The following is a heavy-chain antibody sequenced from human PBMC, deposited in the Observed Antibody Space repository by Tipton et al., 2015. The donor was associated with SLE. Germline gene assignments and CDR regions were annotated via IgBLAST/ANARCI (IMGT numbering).Heavy chain of an antibody. Sequence: LSLTCSVSGGSISSSSYFWGWVRQPSGKGLEWMGTIFYTGNTHYNPSIRGRLTISVDTSKNQFSLKLSSVTAADTAVYYCARVYRVGYFVYWGQGTLVTVPS. J-gene: IGHJ4*02. D-gene: IGHD1-26*01. CDR3: ARVYRVGYFVY. V-gene: IGHV4-39*07. CDR2: IFYTGNT. CDR1: GGSISSSSYF.